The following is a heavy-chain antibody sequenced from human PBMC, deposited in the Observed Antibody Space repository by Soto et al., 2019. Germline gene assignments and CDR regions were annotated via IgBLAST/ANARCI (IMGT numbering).Heavy chain of an antibody. D-gene: IGHD4-17*01. CDR2: MNPNSGNT. J-gene: IGHJ4*02. V-gene: IGHV1-8*01. CDR3: AWKIYGDYDKITDY. Sequence: GASVKVSCKASGYTFTSYDINWVRQATGQGLEWMGWMNPNSGNTGYAQKFQGRVAMTRNTSISTAYMELSSLRSEDTAVYYCAWKIYGDYDKITDYWGQGTLVTVSS. CDR1: GYTFTSYD.